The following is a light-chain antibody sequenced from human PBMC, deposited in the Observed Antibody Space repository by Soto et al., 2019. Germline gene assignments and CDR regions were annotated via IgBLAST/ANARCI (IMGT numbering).Light chain of an antibody. V-gene: IGKV1-12*01. CDR2: AAS. J-gene: IGKJ4*01. CDR3: QQTSSFPLT. Sequence: DIPVTQSPSSVSASVGDRVTITCRASQGLVSWLAWYQQKPGKAPKRLIYAASSFQSGVPSRFSGSGSGTDFTLTISSLQPEDFATYYCQQTSSFPLTFGGGTKVEIK. CDR1: QGLVSW.